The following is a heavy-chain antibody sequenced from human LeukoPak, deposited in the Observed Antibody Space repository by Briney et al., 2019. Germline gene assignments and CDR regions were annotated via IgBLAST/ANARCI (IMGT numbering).Heavy chain of an antibody. CDR3: ARGGDGYNYHNWYFDL. Sequence: SETLSLTCAVYGGSFSGYYWSWIRQPPGKGLDWIGEINHSGSTNYSPSLKSRVTISVDTSKKQFSLNLSSVTAADTAVYYCARGGDGYNYHNWYFDLWGRGTLVTVSS. CDR1: GGSFSGYY. J-gene: IGHJ2*01. CDR2: INHSGST. V-gene: IGHV4-34*01. D-gene: IGHD5-24*01.